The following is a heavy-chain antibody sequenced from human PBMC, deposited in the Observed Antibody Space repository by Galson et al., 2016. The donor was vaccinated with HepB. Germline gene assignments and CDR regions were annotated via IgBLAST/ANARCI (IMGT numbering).Heavy chain of an antibody. J-gene: IGHJ6*02. CDR2: IYYDGSEN. CDR3: ARGGDFYGLDV. Sequence: SLRLSCAASGFMFSNYGMHWVRQTPGTGLEWVALIYYDGSENLFADSVKGRFTVSKANSKNTVYLQMNSLRAEDTAVYYCARGGDFYGLDVWGRGTAVTVS. D-gene: IGHD2-15*01. CDR1: GFMFSNYG. V-gene: IGHV3-33*01.